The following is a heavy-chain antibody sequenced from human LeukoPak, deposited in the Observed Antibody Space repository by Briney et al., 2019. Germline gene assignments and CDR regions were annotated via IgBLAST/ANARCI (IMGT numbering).Heavy chain of an antibody. J-gene: IGHJ3*02. Sequence: ASXXVSCKASGYTFTNYGVNWVRQAPGQGLEYMGWISGYDGNTNYAQKVQGRFTMTADISTSTAYMELRSLRSDDTAVYYCARGSGRDGYSYAFDIWGQGTMVTVSS. CDR1: GYTFTNYG. V-gene: IGHV1-18*01. CDR2: ISGYDGNT. D-gene: IGHD5-24*01. CDR3: ARGSGRDGYSYAFDI.